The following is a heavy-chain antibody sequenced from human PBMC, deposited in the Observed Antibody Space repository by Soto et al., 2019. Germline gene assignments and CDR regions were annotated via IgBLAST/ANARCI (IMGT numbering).Heavy chain of an antibody. CDR2: IYPSDSYT. D-gene: IGHD6-13*01. CDR3: ARLQAAAGDNDLTFDY. J-gene: IGHJ4*02. CDR1: GYSFIDYW. V-gene: IGHV5-10-1*01. Sequence: GESLKISCQGSGYSFIDYWIGWVRQVPGKGLEWMGVIYPSDSYTNYSPSFQGHVTISADKSISTAYLQWSSLKASDTAMYYCARLQAAAGDNDLTFDYWGQGTLVTVSS.